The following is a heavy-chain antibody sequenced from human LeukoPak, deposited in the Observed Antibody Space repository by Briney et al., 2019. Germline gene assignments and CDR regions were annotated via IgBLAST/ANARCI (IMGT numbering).Heavy chain of an antibody. CDR1: GFTLSRYA. Sequence: GRSLSLSCAVSGFTLSRYATSWVRPAPGRGREWVSDISGSGGSTYSADTVKGRFTISRDNSKNTLYLQMNSLRAEDTAVYYCAKRVGATFLDDWGQGTLVTAAS. CDR3: AKRVGATFLDD. CDR2: ISGSGGST. V-gene: IGHV3-23*01. J-gene: IGHJ4*02. D-gene: IGHD1-26*01.